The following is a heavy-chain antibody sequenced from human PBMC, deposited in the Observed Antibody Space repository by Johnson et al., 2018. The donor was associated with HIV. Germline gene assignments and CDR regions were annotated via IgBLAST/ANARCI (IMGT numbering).Heavy chain of an antibody. D-gene: IGHD3-10*01. CDR1: GFTFDDYA. V-gene: IGHV3-66*02. CDR2: IDSGGTT. CDR3: ATTYALWFGELYVLGDAFDI. J-gene: IGHJ3*02. Sequence: VQLVESGGGLVQPGRSLRLSCAASGFTFDDYAMHWVRQAPGKGLEWVSVIDSGGTTYDADSVKGRFTISRDTSKNTLYLQMNSLRGEDTAVDYCATTYALWFGELYVLGDAFDIWGQWTMVTVSS.